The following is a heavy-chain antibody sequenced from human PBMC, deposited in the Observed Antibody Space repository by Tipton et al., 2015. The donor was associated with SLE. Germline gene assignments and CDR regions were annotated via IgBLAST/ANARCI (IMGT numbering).Heavy chain of an antibody. J-gene: IGHJ4*02. Sequence: LRLSCTVSGGSIRSGDYYWSWIRQHPGKGLEWIGYIHDSGATFYNPSLRSRSAISVDTSQNQFSLRLTSATAADTAIYYGARHPGASFDFWGQGILVTVSS. CDR1: GGSIRSGDYY. CDR2: IHDSGAT. V-gene: IGHV4-31*03. CDR3: ARHPGASFDF.